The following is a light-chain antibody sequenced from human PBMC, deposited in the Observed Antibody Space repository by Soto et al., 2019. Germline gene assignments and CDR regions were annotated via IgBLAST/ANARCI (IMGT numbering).Light chain of an antibody. V-gene: IGLV2-14*01. Sequence: QSALTQPASVSGSPGQSITISCTGTSSDIDTYNYVSWYQQHPGKVPKLMIYEVSNRPSGVSNRFSGSKSGNTASLAISGLQAEDEADYYCSSYTTSSTQVFGGGTKVTVL. J-gene: IGLJ3*02. CDR1: SSDIDTYNY. CDR2: EVS. CDR3: SSYTTSSTQV.